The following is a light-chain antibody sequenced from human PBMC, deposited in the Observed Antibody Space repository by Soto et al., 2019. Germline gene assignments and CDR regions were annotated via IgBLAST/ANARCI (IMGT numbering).Light chain of an antibody. J-gene: IGLJ2*01. CDR2: DVS. V-gene: IGLV2-14*01. CDR3: SSYTSTNTLVV. CDR1: SSDVGAYNY. Sequence: QSALTQPASVSGSPGQSITISCTGTSSDVGAYNYVSWYQQHPGKAPKLMIYDVSNRPSGVSNRFSGSKSGNTASLTISGLQPEDEADYYCSSYTSTNTLVVFGGGTKVTVL.